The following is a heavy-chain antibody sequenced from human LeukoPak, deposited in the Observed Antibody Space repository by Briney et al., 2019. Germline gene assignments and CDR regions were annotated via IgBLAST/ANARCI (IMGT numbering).Heavy chain of an antibody. D-gene: IGHD5-18*01. CDR2: IYIGGST. CDR3: ASARGSNYGSLGD. J-gene: IGHJ4*02. Sequence: PGGSLRLSCAASGFTASSNYMSWVRQAPGEGLGWVSVIYIGGSTFYADSVKGRFSISRDNSKNTLSLQMNSLRAEDTAVYYCASARGSNYGSLGDWGQGTLVTVSS. CDR1: GFTASSNY. V-gene: IGHV3-53*01.